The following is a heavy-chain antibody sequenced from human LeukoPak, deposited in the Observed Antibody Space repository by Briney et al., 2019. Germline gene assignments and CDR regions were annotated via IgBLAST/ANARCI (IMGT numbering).Heavy chain of an antibody. J-gene: IGHJ4*02. CDR3: ARDGRTAARLALPDY. V-gene: IGHV1-3*01. D-gene: IGHD6-6*01. Sequence: KFQGRVTITRDTSASTAYMELSSLRSEDTAVYYCARDGRTAARLALPDYWGQGTLVTVSS.